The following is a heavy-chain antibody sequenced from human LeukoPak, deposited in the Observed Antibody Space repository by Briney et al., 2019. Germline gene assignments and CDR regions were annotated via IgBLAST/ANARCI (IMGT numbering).Heavy chain of an antibody. J-gene: IGHJ4*02. V-gene: IGHV4-39*07. Sequence: SETLSLTSTGSAGSISSIRYYWRWTRQPPGKRLEWIGSIYYTGSTYYNPSLKSRATVTVNTSKNQVSLNLSSVTAADSAGSYCARIGYFDSWGQGNLVTVSS. CDR2: IYYTGST. D-gene: IGHD6-13*01. CDR3: ARIGYFDS. CDR1: AGSISSIRYY.